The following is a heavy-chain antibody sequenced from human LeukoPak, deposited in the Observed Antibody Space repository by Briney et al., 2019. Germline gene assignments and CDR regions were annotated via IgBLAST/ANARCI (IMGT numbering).Heavy chain of an antibody. J-gene: IGHJ3*02. V-gene: IGHV4-39*01. CDR3: ASSEGAYSYDVAFDI. CDR2: IYYTGIT. D-gene: IGHD5-18*01. Sequence: PSEALSHTCTVSRGSIISTMYYSGWTRQPPGKGLEWIAFIYYTGITYYNPSLRGRATLPEATSKTQLSLKWSSVTAAETAVYYCASSEGAYSYDVAFDIGGHGTMVTVSS. CDR1: RGSIISTMYY.